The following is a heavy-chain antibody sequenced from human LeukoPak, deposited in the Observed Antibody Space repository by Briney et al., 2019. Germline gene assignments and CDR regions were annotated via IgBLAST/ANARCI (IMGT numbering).Heavy chain of an antibody. J-gene: IGHJ6*04. Sequence: GESLRLSCAASGFFFGNFDMDWVRQAPGKGLQWVASIWYDGSEKSYADSVKGRLILSRDNSKNTVFLQMNSLRVEDTALYYCARRSGYSLDVWGEGTTVTVSS. CDR1: GFFFGNFD. V-gene: IGHV3-33*01. CDR2: IWYDGSEK. D-gene: IGHD5-12*01. CDR3: ARRSGYSLDV.